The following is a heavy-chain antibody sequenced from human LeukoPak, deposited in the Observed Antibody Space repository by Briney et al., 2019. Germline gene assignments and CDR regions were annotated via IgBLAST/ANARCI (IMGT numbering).Heavy chain of an antibody. J-gene: IGHJ4*02. D-gene: IGHD6-19*01. CDR1: GFTFSSSS. V-gene: IGHV3-48*02. CDR2: ISSSSSTI. Sequence: GGSLRLSCAASGFTFSSSSMNWVRQAPGEGLEWVLYISSSSSTIYYAGSVKGRFTISRDNAKNSLYLQMNSLRDEDTAVYYCARDGGSSGTYYASWGQETLVTVSS. CDR3: ARDGGSSGTYYAS.